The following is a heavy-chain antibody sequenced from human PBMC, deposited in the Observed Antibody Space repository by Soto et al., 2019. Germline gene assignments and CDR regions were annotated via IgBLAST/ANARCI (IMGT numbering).Heavy chain of an antibody. CDR1: GFTFSGSA. Sequence: EVQLVESGGGLVQPGGSLTLSCAASGFTFSGSAMHWVRQASGKGLEWVGRIRSKANSYAAAYAATVKGRFTISRDDSKDTAYVQMNSLKTEDTAVYYCSRSPSADRDAFDIWGQGTMVTVSS. J-gene: IGHJ3*02. V-gene: IGHV3-73*01. CDR2: IRSKANSYAA. CDR3: SRSPSADRDAFDI.